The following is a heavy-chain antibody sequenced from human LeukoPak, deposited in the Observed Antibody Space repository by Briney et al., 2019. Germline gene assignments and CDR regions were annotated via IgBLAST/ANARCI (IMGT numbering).Heavy chain of an antibody. Sequence: GGSLRLSCAASGFTFSSYEMNWVRQAPGKGLEWVSYISSSGSTIYYADSVKGRFTISRDNAKNSLYLQMNSLRAEDTAVYYCARGWKWLLLRQAFDIWGQGTMVTVSS. D-gene: IGHD3-22*01. CDR2: ISSSGSTI. CDR1: GFTFSSYE. V-gene: IGHV3-48*03. CDR3: ARGWKWLLLRQAFDI. J-gene: IGHJ3*02.